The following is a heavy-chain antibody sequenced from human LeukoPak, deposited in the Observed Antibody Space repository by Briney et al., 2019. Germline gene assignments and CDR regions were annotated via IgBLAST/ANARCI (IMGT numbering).Heavy chain of an antibody. CDR3: ARDSGDSYSAFDY. CDR2: INPNSGGT. J-gene: IGHJ4*02. V-gene: IGHV1-2*02. CDR1: GYTFTSYD. Sequence: ASVKVSCKASGYTFTSYDINWVRQAPGQGLEWMGWINPNSGGTNYAQKFQGRVTMTRDTSISTAYMELSRLRSDDTAVYYCARDSGDSYSAFDYWGQGTLVTVSS. D-gene: IGHD5-12*01.